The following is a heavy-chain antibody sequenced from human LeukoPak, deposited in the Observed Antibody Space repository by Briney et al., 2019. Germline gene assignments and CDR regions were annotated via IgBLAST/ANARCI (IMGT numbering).Heavy chain of an antibody. J-gene: IGHJ4*02. V-gene: IGHV3-23*01. CDR3: AKDNYGGFDY. CDR2: ISGSGGST. D-gene: IGHD4-11*01. CDR1: VFTFSSYS. Sequence: GGSARLSCAASVFTFSSYSIRWVRHAPGKGLEWVSAISGSGGSTYYADSVKGRFTISRDNSKNTLYLQMNSLRAEDTAVYYCAKDNYGGFDYWGQGTLVTVSS.